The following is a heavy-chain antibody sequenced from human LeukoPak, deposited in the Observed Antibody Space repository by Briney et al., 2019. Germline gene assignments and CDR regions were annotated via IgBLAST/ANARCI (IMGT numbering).Heavy chain of an antibody. CDR1: GFTFRGYY. D-gene: IGHD6-19*01. J-gene: IGHJ4*02. Sequence: GGALRLSCGTSGFTFRGYYIRWIRPAPGEGVEWGFYISSSGSTIYYADSVKGRFTISRDNAKNSLYLQMNSLRAEDTAVYYCARVNSSGWYMAFDYWGQGTLVTVSS. V-gene: IGHV3-11*01. CDR2: ISSSGSTI. CDR3: ARVNSSGWYMAFDY.